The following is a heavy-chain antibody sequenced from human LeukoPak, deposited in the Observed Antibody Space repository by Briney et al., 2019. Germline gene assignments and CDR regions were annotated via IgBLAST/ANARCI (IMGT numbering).Heavy chain of an antibody. J-gene: IGHJ6*03. CDR1: GYTFTGDY. CDR3: ARGYSDILTGYSPRWGYYMDV. CDR2: INPNSGGT. Sequence: ASVKVSCKASGYTFTGDYMHGVRQAPGQGLEWMGWINPNSGGTNYAQKFRGRVTMTRDTSISTAYMELSRLRSDDTAVYYCARGYSDILTGYSPRWGYYMDVWGKGTTVTISS. D-gene: IGHD3-9*01. V-gene: IGHV1-2*02.